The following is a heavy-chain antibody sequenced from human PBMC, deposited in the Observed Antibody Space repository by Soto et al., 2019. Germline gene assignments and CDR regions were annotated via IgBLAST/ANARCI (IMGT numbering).Heavy chain of an antibody. Sequence: QVQLQQWGAGLLKPSEPLSLTCAVYGGSFSGYYWSWIRQPPGKGLEWIGEIKHRGSTNYNPSLKSRVTISVDTAKNQFALELSSVTAADTAVYYWARGRPQWLGPHLDYWGQGTRVTVSS. CDR3: ARGRPQWLGPHLDY. V-gene: IGHV4-34*01. CDR1: GGSFSGYY. D-gene: IGHD6-19*01. CDR2: IKHRGST. J-gene: IGHJ4*02.